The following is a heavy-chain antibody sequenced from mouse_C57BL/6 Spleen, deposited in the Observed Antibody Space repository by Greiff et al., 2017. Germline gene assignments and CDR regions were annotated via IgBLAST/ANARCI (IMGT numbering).Heavy chain of an antibody. Sequence: QVQLQQSGPGLVQPSQSLSITCTVSGFSLTSYGVHWVRQSPGKGLEWLGVIWSGGSTDYNAAFISRLSISKDNSKSQVFFKMNSLQADDTAIYYCARNGYYSNYDSLFAYWGQGTLVTVSA. CDR2: IWSGGST. CDR1: GFSLTSYG. D-gene: IGHD2-5*01. J-gene: IGHJ3*01. V-gene: IGHV2-2*01. CDR3: ARNGYYSNYDSLFAY.